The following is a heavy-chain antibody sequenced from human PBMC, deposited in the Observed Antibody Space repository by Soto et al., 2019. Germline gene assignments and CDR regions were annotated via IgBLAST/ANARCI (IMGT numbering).Heavy chain of an antibody. Sequence: GASVKVSCKASGYKFSSYAIHWVRQAPGQRLEWMGWINVGNGNTKYSQKFQGRVTITADESTSTAYMELSSLRSEDTAVYYCARGSGGSSYYYYGMDVWGQGTTVTVSS. J-gene: IGHJ6*02. V-gene: IGHV1-3*01. CDR3: ARGSGGSSYYYYGMDV. CDR2: INVGNGNT. D-gene: IGHD2-15*01. CDR1: GYKFSSYA.